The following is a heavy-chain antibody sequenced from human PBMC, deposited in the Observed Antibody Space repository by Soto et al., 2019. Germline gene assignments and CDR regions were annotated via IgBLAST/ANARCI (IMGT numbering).Heavy chain of an antibody. CDR2: IKSKTDGGTT. Sequence: PVGSLRLSCAASGFTFSNAWMSWVRQAPGKGLEWVGRIKSKTDGGTTDYAAPVKGRFTVSRDDSKNTLYLQMNSLKTEDTAVSYCTLVATIMASDYWGQGTLVTVSS. CDR3: TLVATIMASDY. CDR1: GFTFSNAW. J-gene: IGHJ4*02. D-gene: IGHD5-12*01. V-gene: IGHV3-15*01.